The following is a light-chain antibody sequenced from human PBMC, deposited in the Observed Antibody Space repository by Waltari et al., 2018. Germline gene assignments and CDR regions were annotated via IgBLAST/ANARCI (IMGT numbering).Light chain of an antibody. J-gene: IGKJ1*01. CDR1: QSVSSN. V-gene: IGKV3D-15*01. Sequence: EIVMTQSPATLSVSPGERATLSCRASQSVSSNLAWYQQKPGQAPSLLIYGPSTTATGTPARCSGSGSGTEFTLTISSLQSEDFAVYYCQQYNNWPRTFGQGTKVEIK. CDR2: GPS. CDR3: QQYNNWPRT.